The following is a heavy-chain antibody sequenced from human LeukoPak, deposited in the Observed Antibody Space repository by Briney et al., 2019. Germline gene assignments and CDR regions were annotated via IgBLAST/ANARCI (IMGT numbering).Heavy chain of an antibody. D-gene: IGHD2-2*01. CDR1: GFTFSSYS. V-gene: IGHV3-48*02. J-gene: IGHJ4*02. Sequence: GGSLRLSCAASGFTFSSYSMNWVRQAPGKGLEWVSYISSSSSTIYYADSVKGRFTISRDNAKNSLYLQMNSLGDEDTAVYYCAGGMERGYEDYWGQGTLVTVSS. CDR3: AGGMERGYEDY. CDR2: ISSSSSTI.